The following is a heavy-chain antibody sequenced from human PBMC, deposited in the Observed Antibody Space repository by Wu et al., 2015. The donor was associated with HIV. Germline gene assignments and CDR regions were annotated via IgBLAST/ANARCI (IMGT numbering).Heavy chain of an antibody. V-gene: IGHV1-69*13. CDR2: IIPIFGTA. J-gene: IGHJ6*02. CDR1: GGTFSSYA. CDR3: ASGYCSGGSCYYYYYGMDV. Sequence: QVQLVQSGAEVKKPGSSVKVSCKASGGTFSSYAISWVRQAPGQGLEWMGRIIPIFGTANYAQKFQGRVTITADESTSTAYMELSSLRSEDTAVYYCASGYCSGGSCYYYYYGMDVWGQGTTVTVSS. D-gene: IGHD2-15*01.